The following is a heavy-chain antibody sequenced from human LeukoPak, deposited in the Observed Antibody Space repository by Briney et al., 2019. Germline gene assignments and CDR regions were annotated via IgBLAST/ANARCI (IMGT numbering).Heavy chain of an antibody. V-gene: IGHV3-48*03. CDR1: GFTFSSYE. CDR2: ISSRDNTI. D-gene: IGHD1-1*01. CDR3: ARAPGYGAAYYFDY. J-gene: IGHJ4*02. Sequence: AGGSLRLSCAASGFTFSSYEMNWVRQAPGKGLEWVSYISSRDNTIYYADSVKGRFTISRDNSKNTLYLQMNSLRAEDTAVYYCARAPGYGAAYYFDYWGQGTLVTVSS.